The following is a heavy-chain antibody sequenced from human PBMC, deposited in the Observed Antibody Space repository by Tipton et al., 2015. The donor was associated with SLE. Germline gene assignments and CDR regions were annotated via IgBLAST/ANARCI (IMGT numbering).Heavy chain of an antibody. Sequence: SLRLSCAVSGFTFSSYAMHWVRQAPGKGLEWVALISYDGTNTYYADSVKGRFTISRDNSKNTLYLLMDSLRAEDTALYYCASTIVVARRAFDIWGQGTMVTVTS. CDR2: ISYDGTNT. D-gene: IGHD3-22*01. J-gene: IGHJ3*02. CDR1: GFTFSSYA. V-gene: IGHV3-30*04. CDR3: ASTIVVARRAFDI.